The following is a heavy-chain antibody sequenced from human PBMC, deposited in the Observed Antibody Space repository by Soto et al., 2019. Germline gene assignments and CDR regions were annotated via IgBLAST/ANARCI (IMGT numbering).Heavy chain of an antibody. Sequence: EVQLVESGGTLVQPGGSLRLSCAASGFTFNTYWMHWVRQAPGKGLVWVSRINSDATKTTYADSVKGRFTISRDKAKNTVYVQMNSLRAEDTGVYYCATVATNSDNWVVPWGQGTLVTVSS. CDR1: GFTFNTYW. J-gene: IGHJ5*02. V-gene: IGHV3-74*01. D-gene: IGHD5-12*01. CDR3: ATVATNSDNWVVP. CDR2: INSDATKT.